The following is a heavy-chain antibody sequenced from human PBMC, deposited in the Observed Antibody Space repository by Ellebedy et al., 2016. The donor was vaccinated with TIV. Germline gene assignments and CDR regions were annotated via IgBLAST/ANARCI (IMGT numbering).Heavy chain of an antibody. Sequence: GGSLRLXXAASGFIFSAYPIHWVRQAPGKGLEWVAFISYDGRNAEYADSVKGRFTISRDNARKTVYLQMSSLRAEDTAVYYCATDGTYGNFDNWGQGTLVTVSS. D-gene: IGHD1-26*01. V-gene: IGHV3-30*04. J-gene: IGHJ4*02. CDR1: GFIFSAYP. CDR2: ISYDGRNA. CDR3: ATDGTYGNFDN.